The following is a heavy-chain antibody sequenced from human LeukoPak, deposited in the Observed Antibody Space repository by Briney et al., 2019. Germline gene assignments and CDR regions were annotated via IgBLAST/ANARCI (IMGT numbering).Heavy chain of an antibody. CDR1: GYSFTSYW. Sequence: KPGESLKISCKGSGYSFTSYWIGGVRQMPGKGLEGGGIIFPGNSDTRYSPSFQGQVTISADKSISAAYLQWSTLKASDTAMYFCARRPCSSISCFFDYWGQGTLVTVSS. J-gene: IGHJ4*02. CDR3: ARRPCSSISCFFDY. CDR2: IFPGNSDT. D-gene: IGHD2-2*01. V-gene: IGHV5-51*03.